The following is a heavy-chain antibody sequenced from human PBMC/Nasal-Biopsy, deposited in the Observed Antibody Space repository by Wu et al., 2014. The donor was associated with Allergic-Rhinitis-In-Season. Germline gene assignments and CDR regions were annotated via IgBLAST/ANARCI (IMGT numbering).Heavy chain of an antibody. CDR3: ASRQTVVVGPEGFDI. Sequence: TLSLTCTVSGGSITSRIYYWSWIRQPAGKGLEWIGRVQSTGGTSYNPSLKSRVTISLETSNNQFALELKSVTAADTAVYYCASRQTVVVGPEGFDIWGRGTVVAVSS. D-gene: IGHD2-2*01. V-gene: IGHV4-61*02. CDR2: VQSTGGT. CDR1: GGSITSRIYY. J-gene: IGHJ3*02.